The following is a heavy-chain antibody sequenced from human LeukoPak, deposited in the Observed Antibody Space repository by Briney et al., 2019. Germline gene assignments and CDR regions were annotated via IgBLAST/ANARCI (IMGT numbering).Heavy chain of an antibody. CDR3: AKGSYSSSWYSRRAFDI. Sequence: GGSLRLSRAASGFTFDDYAMHWVRQAPGKGLEWVSGISWNSGSIGYADSVKGRFTISRDNAKNSLYLQMNSLRAEDTALYYCAKGSYSSSWYSRRAFDIWGQGTMVTVSS. D-gene: IGHD6-13*01. V-gene: IGHV3-9*01. CDR1: GFTFDDYA. CDR2: ISWNSGSI. J-gene: IGHJ3*02.